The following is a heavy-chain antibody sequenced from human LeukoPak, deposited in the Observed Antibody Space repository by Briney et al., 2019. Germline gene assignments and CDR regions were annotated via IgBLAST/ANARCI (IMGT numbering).Heavy chain of an antibody. CDR3: AIDQPGNGSGRYYYYYGMDV. CDR2: IIPILGIA. D-gene: IGHD3-10*01. CDR1: GGSFSSYA. Sequence: GASVKVSCKASGGSFSSYAIGWVRQAPGQGLEWMGRIIPILGIANYAQQFQGKVTITADKSTSTAYMELSSLRSEKTAVYYCAIDQPGNGSGRYYYYYGMDVWGQGTTVTVSS. J-gene: IGHJ6*02. V-gene: IGHV1-69*04.